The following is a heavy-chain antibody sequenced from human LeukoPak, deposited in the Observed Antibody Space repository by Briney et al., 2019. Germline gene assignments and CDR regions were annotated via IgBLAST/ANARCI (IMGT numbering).Heavy chain of an antibody. CDR3: ARGTTWELLRFNWFDP. CDR2: ISSSSSTI. Sequence: GGSLRLSCAASGSTFSSYSMNWVRQAPGKGLEWVSYISSSSSTIYYADSVKGRFTISRDNAKNSLYLQMNSLGDEDPAVYYCARGTTWELLRFNWFDPWGQGTLVTVSS. CDR1: GSTFSSYS. V-gene: IGHV3-48*02. J-gene: IGHJ5*02. D-gene: IGHD1-26*01.